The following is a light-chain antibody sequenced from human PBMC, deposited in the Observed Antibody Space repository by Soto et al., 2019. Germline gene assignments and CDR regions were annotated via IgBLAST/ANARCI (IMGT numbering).Light chain of an antibody. CDR1: QSVSSNY. CDR3: QQYGSSPTFT. Sequence: EIVLTQSPGTLSLSPGERATLSCRASQSVSSNYLAWYQQKPGQAPRLLIYGASNRATGIPDRFSGSGSGTGFTLTISRLEPEDFAVYFCQQYGSSPTFTFGQGTKVDIK. CDR2: GAS. V-gene: IGKV3-20*01. J-gene: IGKJ2*01.